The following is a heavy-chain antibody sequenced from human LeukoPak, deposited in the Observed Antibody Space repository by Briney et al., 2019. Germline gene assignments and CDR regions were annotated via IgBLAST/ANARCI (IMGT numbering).Heavy chain of an antibody. V-gene: IGHV3-30*04. D-gene: IGHD1-26*01. CDR2: ISYDGSNK. CDR1: GFTSSGYA. CDR3: ARDYYRDGYYFDY. Sequence: PGRSLRLSCAASGFTSSGYAMHWVRQAPGKGLEWVAVISYDGSNKYYADSVKGRFTISRDNSKNTLYLQMNSLRAEDTAVYYCARDYYRDGYYFDYWGQGTLVTVSS. J-gene: IGHJ4*02.